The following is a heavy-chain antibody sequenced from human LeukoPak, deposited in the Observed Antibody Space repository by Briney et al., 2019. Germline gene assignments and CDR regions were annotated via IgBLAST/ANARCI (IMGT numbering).Heavy chain of an antibody. J-gene: IGHJ6*03. CDR3: ARTTEGYCRSTSCYGFYYSYYMDV. Sequence: SETLSLTCTVSGGSISSGFYYWSWIRQPAGKGLEWIGRIYTSGSTNYNPSLKSRVTITVATSKNQFSLKLNSVTAADTAVYYCARTTEGYCRSTSCYGFYYSYYMDVWGKGTTVTISS. CDR1: GGSISSGFYY. V-gene: IGHV4-61*02. CDR2: IYTSGST. D-gene: IGHD2-2*01.